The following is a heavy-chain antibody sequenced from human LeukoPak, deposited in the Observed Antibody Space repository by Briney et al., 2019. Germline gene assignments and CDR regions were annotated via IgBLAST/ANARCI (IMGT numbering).Heavy chain of an antibody. CDR1: GYTFTSYG. D-gene: IGHD6-19*01. V-gene: IGHV1-18*01. CDR2: ISAYNGNT. J-gene: IGHJ4*02. Sequence: ASVKVSCKASGYTFTSYGISWVRQAPGQGLEWMGWISAYNGNTNYAQKLQGRVTMTTDTSTSTAYMELRSLRSDDTAVYYCARAGGPCSSGWHFDYWGQGTLVTVSS. CDR3: ARAGGPCSSGWHFDY.